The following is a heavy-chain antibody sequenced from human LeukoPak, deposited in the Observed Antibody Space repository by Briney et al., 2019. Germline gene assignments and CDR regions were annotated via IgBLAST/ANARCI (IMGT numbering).Heavy chain of an antibody. J-gene: IGHJ5*02. V-gene: IGHV3-48*01. D-gene: IGHD3-10*01. Sequence: SRGSLRLSCAPSGFISSIYSTNWVRQAPERGLEWVSYISSGGSTTSYTDSVRGRFTIPRNNAKNSPYLQVTSLRAEAPAVNYCVRDGTGNYDLLWCDPWGERTLVTVSS. CDR1: GFISSIYS. CDR2: ISSGGSTT. CDR3: VRDGTGNYDLLWCDP.